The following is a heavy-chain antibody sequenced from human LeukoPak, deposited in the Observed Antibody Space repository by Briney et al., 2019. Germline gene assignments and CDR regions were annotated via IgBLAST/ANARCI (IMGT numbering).Heavy chain of an antibody. CDR1: GGTFSSYA. V-gene: IGHV1-69*13. D-gene: IGHD4-17*01. CDR3: ASHMSVTYNFDY. Sequence: SVKVSCKASGGTFSSYAISWVRQAPGQGLEWMGGIIPIFGTANYAQKFQGRVTITADESTSTAYMELSSLRSEDAAVYYCASHMSVTYNFDYWGQGTLVTVSS. CDR2: IIPIFGTA. J-gene: IGHJ4*02.